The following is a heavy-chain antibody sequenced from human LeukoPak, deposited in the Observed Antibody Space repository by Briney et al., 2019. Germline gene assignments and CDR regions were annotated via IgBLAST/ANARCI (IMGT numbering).Heavy chain of an antibody. CDR3: AKCLADASTSCPIWFDP. Sequence: PGESLTLSCAASGFTFSSWWMRWFRLVPGKGLVWVSHINNDGSTTTYADSVKGRFTISRDNAKNSLYLQMNSLRAEDTALYYCAKCLADASTSCPIWFDPWAREPWSPSPQ. CDR2: INNDGSTT. V-gene: IGHV3-74*01. D-gene: IGHD2-2*01. CDR1: GFTFSSWW. J-gene: IGHJ5*02.